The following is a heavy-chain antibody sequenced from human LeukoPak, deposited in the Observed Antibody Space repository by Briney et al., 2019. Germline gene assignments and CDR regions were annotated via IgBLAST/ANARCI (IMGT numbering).Heavy chain of an antibody. CDR2: ISWNSGSI. CDR1: GFTFDDYA. D-gene: IGHD3-3*01. J-gene: IGHJ4*02. V-gene: IGHV3-9*01. CDR3: AKAQGGVTIFGVAPFDY. Sequence: GGSLSLSCAASGFTFDDYAMHWVRQAPGKGLEWVSGISWNSGSIGYADSVKGRFTISRDNAKNSLYLQMNSLRAEDTALYYCAKAQGGVTIFGVAPFDYWGQGTLVTVSS.